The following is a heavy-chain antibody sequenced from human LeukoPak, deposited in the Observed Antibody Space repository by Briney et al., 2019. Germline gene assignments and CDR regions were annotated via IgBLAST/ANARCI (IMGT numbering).Heavy chain of an antibody. Sequence: PGGSLRLSCAASGFTFSSYAMSWVRQAPGKGLEWVSAISGSGGSTYYTDSVKGRFTISRDNSKNTLYLQMNSLRAEDTAVYYCAKAIGDYVAFDIWGQGTMVTVSS. V-gene: IGHV3-23*01. D-gene: IGHD4-17*01. CDR1: GFTFSSYA. J-gene: IGHJ3*02. CDR3: AKAIGDYVAFDI. CDR2: ISGSGGST.